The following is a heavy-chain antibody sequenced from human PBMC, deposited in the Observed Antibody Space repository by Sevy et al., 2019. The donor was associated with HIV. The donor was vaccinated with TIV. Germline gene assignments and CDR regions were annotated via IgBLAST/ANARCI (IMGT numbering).Heavy chain of an antibody. CDR3: ARVAATPPHYYYMDV. CDR1: GFTFSSYG. Sequence: GGSLRLSCAASGFTFSSYGMHWVRQAPGKGLEWVAVISYDGSNKYYADSVKGRFTISRDNSKNTLDLQMNSLRAEDTAVYYCARVAATPPHYYYMDVWGNGTTVTVSS. CDR2: ISYDGSNK. J-gene: IGHJ6*03. D-gene: IGHD2-15*01. V-gene: IGHV3-30*03.